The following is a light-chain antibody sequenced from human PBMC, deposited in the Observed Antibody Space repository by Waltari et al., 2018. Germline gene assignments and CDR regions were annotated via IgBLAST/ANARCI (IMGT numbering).Light chain of an antibody. CDR3: HQYNDGPPFN. V-gene: IGKV1-39*01. CDR2: AAS. J-gene: IGKJ2*01. CDR1: QSIDKF. Sequence: DIQMTQSPSSLSASVGDRVTITCRPSQSIDKFLNWYQKKPGKAPDLLIYAASTLQTGVPSRFSGSGSGTDFTLTITSLHPEDFATYYCHQYNDGPPFNFGQGNKLEIK.